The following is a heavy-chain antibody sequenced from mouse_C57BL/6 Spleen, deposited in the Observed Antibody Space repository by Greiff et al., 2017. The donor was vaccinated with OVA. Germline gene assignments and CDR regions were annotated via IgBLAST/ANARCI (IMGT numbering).Heavy chain of an antibody. J-gene: IGHJ2*01. CDR1: GFTFTSYW. CDR3: ARFHYGSSGDFDY. D-gene: IGHD1-1*01. CDR2: IYPGSGST. Sequence: VQLQQPGAELVKPGASVKMSCTASGFTFTSYWITWVKQRPGQGLEWIGVIYPGSGSTYYTAKFTSKATLTVDTSPTTAYMQLSSLTTEDSAVEYDARFHYGSSGDFDYWGQGTTLTVSS. V-gene: IGHV1-55*01.